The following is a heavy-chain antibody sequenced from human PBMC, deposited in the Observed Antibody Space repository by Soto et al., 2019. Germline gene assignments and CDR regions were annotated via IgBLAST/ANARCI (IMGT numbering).Heavy chain of an antibody. CDR3: ARRWGRNFDY. V-gene: IGHV1-3*04. CDR2: FNTGNGNT. CDR1: GYTFTNHA. D-gene: IGHD3-16*01. Sequence: QVHLVQSGAEVKWPGASVRVACKASGYTFTNHAIHWVRQAPGQGLEWMGWFNTGNGNTKYSQKFQGRFTITTDTSASTAYMDLSSLTSEDTAIYYWARRWGRNFDYWGQGTLVTVSS. J-gene: IGHJ4*02.